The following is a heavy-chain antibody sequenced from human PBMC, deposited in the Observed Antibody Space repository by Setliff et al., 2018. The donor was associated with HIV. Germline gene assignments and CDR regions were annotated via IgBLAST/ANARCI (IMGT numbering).Heavy chain of an antibody. V-gene: IGHV1-3*01. CDR1: GYTFTSYA. CDR3: AREGQWLDMGDAFDI. D-gene: IGHD6-19*01. Sequence: GASVKVSCKASGYTFTSYAMHWVRQAPGQSLEWMGWINAGNGNTKYSQKFQGRVTITRDTSASTAYMELSSLRSEDTAVYYCAREGQWLDMGDAFDIWGQGTMVTVSS. CDR2: INAGNGNT. J-gene: IGHJ3*02.